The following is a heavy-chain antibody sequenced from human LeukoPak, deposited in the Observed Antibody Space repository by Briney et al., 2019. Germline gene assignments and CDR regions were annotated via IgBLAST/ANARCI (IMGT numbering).Heavy chain of an antibody. V-gene: IGHV3-74*01. D-gene: IGHD3-10*01. Sequence: PGGSLRLSCAASGFTFSSYWMHWVRQAPGKGLVWVSRINSDGSTTSDADSVKGRITISRDNAKNTMFLQMDSLRVEDTGAYYCARGGLGTLVGGTYWYYYYMDVWGKGTTVTVSS. CDR2: INSDGSTT. CDR1: GFTFSSYW. J-gene: IGHJ6*03. CDR3: ARGGLGTLVGGTYWYYYYMDV.